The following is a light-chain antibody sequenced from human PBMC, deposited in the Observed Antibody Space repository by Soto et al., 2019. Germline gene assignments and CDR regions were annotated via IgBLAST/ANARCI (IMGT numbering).Light chain of an antibody. J-gene: IGKJ5*01. CDR3: QQAHIFPIT. CDR1: QGISNW. Sequence: DIQMTQSPSSVSASVGDRVTITCRASQGISNWLAWYQQKPGKAPKLLIYAASSLQSGVPSRYSGSGSGTDFNLTLSSLQPADFATYFCQQAHIFPITFGHGTRLEIK. V-gene: IGKV1-12*01. CDR2: AAS.